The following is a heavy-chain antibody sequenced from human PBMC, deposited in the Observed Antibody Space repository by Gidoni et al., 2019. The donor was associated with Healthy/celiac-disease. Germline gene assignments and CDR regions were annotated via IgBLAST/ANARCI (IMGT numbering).Heavy chain of an antibody. CDR1: GSSFTSYC. J-gene: IGHJ4*02. CDR2: IYPGDSDT. V-gene: IGHV5-51*01. CDR3: ARHSGDFWSGYYTWYYFDY. Sequence: EVQLVQSVAEVKKPVGSLQISCKVSGSSFTSYCIGWVRQMPGKGLECMGIIYPGDSDTRYSPSFQGQVTISADKSISTAYLQWSSRKASDTAMYYCARHSGDFWSGYYTWYYFDYWGQGTLVTVSS. D-gene: IGHD3-3*01.